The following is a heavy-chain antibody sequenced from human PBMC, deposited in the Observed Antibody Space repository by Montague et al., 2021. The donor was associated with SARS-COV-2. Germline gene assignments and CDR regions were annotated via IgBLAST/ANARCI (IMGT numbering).Heavy chain of an antibody. Sequence: LSLPFSFSFFSIRISSFILIRQSPGNLLECLFYFPYPGSTKYNPSLNTLFTLSLDTPKNHFSLRLNSVTAADTAVYYCARAQNICFIANCVNYFDLWGLGALV. D-gene: IGHD1-1*01. V-gene: IGHV4-59*01. CDR2: FPYPGST. CDR3: ARAQNICFIANCVNYFDL. J-gene: IGHJ4*02. CDR1: FFSIRISS.